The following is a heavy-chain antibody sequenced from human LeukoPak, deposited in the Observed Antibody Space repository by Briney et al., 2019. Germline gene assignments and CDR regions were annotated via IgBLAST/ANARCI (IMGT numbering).Heavy chain of an antibody. CDR2: TFYRSKWYN. V-gene: IGHV6-1*01. D-gene: IGHD6-13*01. CDR3: ARGAAADPYNWFDP. Sequence: SQTLSLTCAISGDSVSSNSVSWHWIRQSPSRGLEWLGRTFYRSKWYNDYAVSVESRISINPDTSTNQFSLHLNSVTPDDTAVYYCARGAAADPYNWFDPWGQGTQVTVSS. J-gene: IGHJ5*02. CDR1: GDSVSSNSVS.